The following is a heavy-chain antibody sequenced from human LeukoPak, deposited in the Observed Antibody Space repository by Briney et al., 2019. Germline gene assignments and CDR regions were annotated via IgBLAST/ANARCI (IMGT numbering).Heavy chain of an antibody. CDR1: GFTFSSYW. D-gene: IGHD3-22*01. CDR2: IYHSGST. J-gene: IGHJ3*02. CDR3: ASKRFGYDSSGYYKQDDAFDI. V-gene: IGHV4-4*02. Sequence: GSLRLSCAASGFTFSSYWMSWVRQPPGKGLEWIGEIYHSGSTNYNPSLKSRVTISVDKSKNQFSLKLSSVTAADTAVYYCASKRFGYDSSGYYKQDDAFDIWGQGTMVTVSS.